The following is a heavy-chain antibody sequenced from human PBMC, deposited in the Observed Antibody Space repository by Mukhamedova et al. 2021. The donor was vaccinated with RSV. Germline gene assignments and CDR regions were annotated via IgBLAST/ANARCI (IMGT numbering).Heavy chain of an antibody. J-gene: IGHJ6*02. Sequence: ATGQGLEWMGWMNPISGNTGYAQKFQGRVTMTRNTSISTAYMELSSLRSEDTAVYYCARAPITMVRGDYYYYGMDVWGQGTTVTVS. D-gene: IGHD3-10*01. CDR2: MNPISGNT. CDR3: ARAPITMVRGDYYYYGMDV. V-gene: IGHV1-8*01.